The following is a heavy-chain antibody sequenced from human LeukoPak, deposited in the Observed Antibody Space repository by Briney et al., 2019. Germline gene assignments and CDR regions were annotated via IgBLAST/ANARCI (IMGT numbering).Heavy chain of an antibody. Sequence: PGGSLRLSCAASGFTVSSNYMNWVRQAPGKGLEWVSYISSSSSTIYYADSVKGRFTISRDNAKNSLYLQMNSLRDEDTAVYYCARDSPEKNYGSGSTDYWGQGTLVTVSS. CDR1: GFTVSSNY. J-gene: IGHJ4*02. V-gene: IGHV3-48*02. D-gene: IGHD3-10*01. CDR3: ARDSPEKNYGSGSTDY. CDR2: ISSSSSTI.